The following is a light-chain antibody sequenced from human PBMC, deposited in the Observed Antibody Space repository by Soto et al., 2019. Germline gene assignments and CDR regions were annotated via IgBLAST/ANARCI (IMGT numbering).Light chain of an antibody. CDR1: SGHRSYI. J-gene: IGLJ3*02. Sequence: QSVLTQSSSASASLGSSVKLTCTLSSGHRSYIIAWHQQQPGKAPRFLMKLEGTGSYNKGSGVPDRFSGSSSGADRYLTIPTLQFEDEADYYCEAWDSTTRVFGGGTKLTVL. CDR2: LEGTGSY. V-gene: IGLV4-60*02. CDR3: EAWDSTTRV.